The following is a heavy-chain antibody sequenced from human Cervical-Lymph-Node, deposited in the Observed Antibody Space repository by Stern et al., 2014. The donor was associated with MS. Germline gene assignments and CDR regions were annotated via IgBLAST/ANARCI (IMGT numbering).Heavy chain of an antibody. V-gene: IGHV3-66*02. CDR2: FFSGGST. Sequence: EDQLVESGGGLVKPGGSLRLSCAASGFTVSYNYMSWVRQAPGKGLEWASVFFSGGSTYYADSVKGRFTISRDSSKNTLYLQMNSLRVEDTAVYYCARSWEPPTLDYWGQGTLVTVSS. J-gene: IGHJ4*02. CDR3: ARSWEPPTLDY. D-gene: IGHD1-26*01. CDR1: GFTVSYNY.